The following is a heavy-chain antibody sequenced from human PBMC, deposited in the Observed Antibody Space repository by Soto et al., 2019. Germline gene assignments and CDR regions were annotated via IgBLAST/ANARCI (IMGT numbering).Heavy chain of an antibody. CDR2: ISAYNGNT. J-gene: IGHJ5*02. D-gene: IGHD3-3*01. V-gene: IGHV1-18*01. Sequence: ASVKVSCQASGYTFTSYGISWVRQAPGQGLEWMGWISAYNGNTNYAQKLQGRVTMTTDTSTSTAYMELRSLRSDDTAVYYCARVGRITIFGVVTYDNWFDPWGQGTLVTVSS. CDR1: GYTFTSYG. CDR3: ARVGRITIFGVVTYDNWFDP.